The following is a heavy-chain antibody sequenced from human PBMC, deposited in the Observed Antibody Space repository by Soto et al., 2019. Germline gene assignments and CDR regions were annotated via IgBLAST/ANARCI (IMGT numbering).Heavy chain of an antibody. V-gene: IGHV1-18*04. CDR1: GYTFTSYG. Sequence: SVKVSCKASGYTFTSYGISWVRQAPGQGLEWMGWISAYNGNTNYAQKLQGRVTMTTDTSTSTAYMELRSLRSDDTAVYYCARDRYCSSTSCYTPYNRFDPWGQGTLVTVSS. CDR2: ISAYNGNT. CDR3: ARDRYCSSTSCYTPYNRFDP. J-gene: IGHJ5*02. D-gene: IGHD2-2*02.